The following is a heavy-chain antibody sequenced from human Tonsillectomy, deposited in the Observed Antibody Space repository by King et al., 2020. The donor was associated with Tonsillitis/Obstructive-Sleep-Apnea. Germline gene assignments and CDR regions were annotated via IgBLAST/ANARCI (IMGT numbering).Heavy chain of an antibody. CDR2: INWNGGST. CDR3: ARKGLEGSGYYTPYYYMDV. Sequence: VQLVESGGGVVRPGGSLRLSCAASGFTFDDYGMSWVRQAPGKGLEWVSGINWNGGSTGYADSVKGRFTISRDNAKNSLYLQMNSLRAEDTALYYCARKGLEGSGYYTPYYYMDVWGKGTTVTVSS. V-gene: IGHV3-20*04. CDR1: GFTFDDYG. J-gene: IGHJ6*03. D-gene: IGHD3-3*01.